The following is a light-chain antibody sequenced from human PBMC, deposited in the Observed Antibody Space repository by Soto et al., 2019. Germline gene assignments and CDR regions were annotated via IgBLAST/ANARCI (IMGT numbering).Light chain of an antibody. CDR2: GAS. V-gene: IGKV3-15*01. J-gene: IGKJ1*01. CDR3: QQSSNWPRT. Sequence: MTQSPSSVSASVGDRVTITCRASQSISSYLAWYQQRPGQPPRLLIYGASTRAAGISARFSGSGSGTEFTLTISSLQSEDFAVYYCQQSSNWPRTFGQGAKVDIK. CDR1: QSISSY.